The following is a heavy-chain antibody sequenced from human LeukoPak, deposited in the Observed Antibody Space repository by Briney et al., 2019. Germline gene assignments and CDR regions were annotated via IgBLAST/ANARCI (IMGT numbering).Heavy chain of an antibody. V-gene: IGHV1-69*13. Sequence: ASVKVSCKASGGTFSSYAISWVRQAPGQGLEWMGGIIPIFGTANYAQKFQGRVTITADESTSTAYMELSSLRSEDTAVYYCARDGFPDNWFDPWGQGTLVTVSS. D-gene: IGHD3-10*01. J-gene: IGHJ5*02. CDR3: ARDGFPDNWFDP. CDR1: GGTFSSYA. CDR2: IIPIFGTA.